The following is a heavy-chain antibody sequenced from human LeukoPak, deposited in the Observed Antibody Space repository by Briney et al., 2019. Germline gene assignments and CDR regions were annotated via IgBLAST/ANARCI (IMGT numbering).Heavy chain of an antibody. CDR2: IYHTAST. D-gene: IGHD3-3*01. J-gene: IGHJ4*02. CDR1: GYSISGGYY. Sequence: SETLSLTCAVSGYSISGGYYWGWIRQPPGRGLEWIGSIYHTASTYYNPSLQSRVTMSVDTSKNQFSLKLTSVTAADTAVYYCVRAFWSGYYYVFDYWGQGTLVTVSS. V-gene: IGHV4-38-2*01. CDR3: VRAFWSGYYYVFDY.